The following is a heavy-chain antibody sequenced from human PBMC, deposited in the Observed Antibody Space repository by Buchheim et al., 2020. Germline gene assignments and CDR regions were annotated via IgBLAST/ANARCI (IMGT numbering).Heavy chain of an antibody. CDR3: ARGPGDDFWSGDGFDP. V-gene: IGHV4-30-4*01. Sequence: QVQLQESGPGLVKPSQTLSLTCTVSGGSISSGDYYWSWIRQPPGKGLEWIGYIYYSGSTYYNPSLKSRVTITVNTSKNPFSLKLSSVTAADTAVYYCARGPGDDFWSGDGFDPWGQGTL. CDR1: GGSISSGDYY. J-gene: IGHJ5*02. D-gene: IGHD3-3*01. CDR2: IYYSGST.